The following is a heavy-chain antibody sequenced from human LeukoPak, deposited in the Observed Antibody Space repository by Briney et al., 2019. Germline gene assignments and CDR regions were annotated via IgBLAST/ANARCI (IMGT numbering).Heavy chain of an antibody. CDR3: AREVAVGPFDY. J-gene: IGHJ4*02. CDR2: IYSGGST. CDR1: GFTFSSNY. Sequence: GGSLRLSCAASGFTFSSNYMSWVRQAPGKGLEWVSVIYSGGSTYYADSVKGRFTISRDNSKNTLYLQMNSLRVEDTAVYYCAREVAVGPFDYWGQGTLVTVSS. D-gene: IGHD6-19*01. V-gene: IGHV3-53*01.